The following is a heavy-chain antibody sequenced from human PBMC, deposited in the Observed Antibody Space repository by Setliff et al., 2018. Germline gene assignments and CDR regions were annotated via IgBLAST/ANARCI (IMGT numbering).Heavy chain of an antibody. D-gene: IGHD3-22*01. CDR1: GFTFDIYS. CDR2: ISSSGSLI. Sequence: LRLSCAASGFTFDIYSMSWVRQAPGKGLEWVAYISSSGSLIYYPDSVKGRFTTSRDNANQSLYLQMNSLRAEDTAVYYCARLALTGYDSSGYYYALEYYYYMDVWGKGTTVTVSS. V-gene: IGHV3-48*01. J-gene: IGHJ6*03. CDR3: ARLALTGYDSSGYYYALEYYYYMDV.